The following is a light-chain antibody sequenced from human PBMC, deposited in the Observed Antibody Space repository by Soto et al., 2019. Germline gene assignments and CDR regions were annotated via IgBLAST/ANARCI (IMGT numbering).Light chain of an antibody. J-gene: IGLJ2*01. V-gene: IGLV1-47*01. CDR3: SAWDDSLSGVV. CDR2: RNN. Sequence: QLVLTQPPSASGTPGQRVTISCSGSSSNIGSNYVYWYQQFPGAAPKLLIYRNNQRPSGVPDRFSGSKSDTSASLAISGLRSDDEAEYYCSAWDDSLSGVVFGGGTKLTVL. CDR1: SSNIGSNY.